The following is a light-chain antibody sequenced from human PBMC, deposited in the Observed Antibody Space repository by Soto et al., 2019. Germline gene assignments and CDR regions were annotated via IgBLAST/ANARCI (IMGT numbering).Light chain of an antibody. CDR2: EVS. J-gene: IGKJ5*01. CDR3: MQSTQLPPT. Sequence: DVVLTQTQLSLSVAPGQPASISCKSSQSLLHITGETFLFWYLQKPGQSPQLLIYEVSTRVSGVPDRFSGSGSGTDFTLEISRVETDDVGIYYCMQSTQLPPTFGQGTRPEIK. CDR1: QSLLHITGETF. V-gene: IGKV2D-29*02.